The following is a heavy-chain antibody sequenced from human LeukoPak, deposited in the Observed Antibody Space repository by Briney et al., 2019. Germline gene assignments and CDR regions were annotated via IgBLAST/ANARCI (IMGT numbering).Heavy chain of an antibody. CDR2: INPATGAT. J-gene: IGHJ4*02. D-gene: IGHD5-12*01. Sequence: ASVRVSCKASGYTFTDYYIHWVRQAPGQGLEGMGWINPATGATKFAQRFQGRVTLTRDTSSSTTYMDLNRLTSDDTAVYYCARDTRRGYTGYDMPGDWGQGTLVIVSS. V-gene: IGHV1-2*02. CDR3: ARDTRRGYTGYDMPGD. CDR1: GYTFTDYY.